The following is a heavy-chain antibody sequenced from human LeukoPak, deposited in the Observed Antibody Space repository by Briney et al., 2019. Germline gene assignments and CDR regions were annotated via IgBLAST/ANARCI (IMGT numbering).Heavy chain of an antibody. V-gene: IGHV3-15*01. D-gene: IGHD3-10*01. CDR2: IKSKTDGGTT. J-gene: IGHJ4*02. CDR3: TVMVGSGSYYFDY. Sequence: GGSLRLSCAASGFTFSNAWMSWVRQAPGKGLEWVGRIKSKTDGGTTDYAAPVKGRFTISRDDSKSTLYLQMNSLKTEDTAVYYCTVMVGSGSYYFDYWGQGTLVTVSS. CDR1: GFTFSNAW.